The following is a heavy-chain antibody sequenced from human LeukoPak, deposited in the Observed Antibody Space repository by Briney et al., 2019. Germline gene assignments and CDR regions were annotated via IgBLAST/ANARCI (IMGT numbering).Heavy chain of an antibody. CDR3: AKDLGAVVAGTKPSHYYDMDVWDV. CDR2: IRHKLWSYTT. Sequence: GGSLRLSCEGSGFTFSDYYMDWVRQPPGKGLEWVGRIRHKLWSYTTEYAAAVKGRFTISRDESKNSVYLQMNSLKTEDTALYYCAKDLGAVVAGTKPSHYYDMDVWDVWGKGTTVTVSS. V-gene: IGHV3-72*01. D-gene: IGHD2-2*01. CDR1: GFTFSDYY. J-gene: IGHJ6*04.